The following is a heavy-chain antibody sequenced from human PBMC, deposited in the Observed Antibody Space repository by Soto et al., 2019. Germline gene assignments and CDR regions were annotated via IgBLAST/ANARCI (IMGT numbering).Heavy chain of an antibody. D-gene: IGHD5-18*01. V-gene: IGHV4-61*08. Sequence: SETLSLTCTVSGGSVSNGAYYWSWIRQPPGKGLEWIAYIYYSGSTNYNPSLKSRVTISVDTSKNQFSLRLSSVTAADTAVYYCARSTAMVTHYFDFWGQGTLVTVSS. J-gene: IGHJ4*02. CDR3: ARSTAMVTHYFDF. CDR1: GGSVSNGAYY. CDR2: IYYSGST.